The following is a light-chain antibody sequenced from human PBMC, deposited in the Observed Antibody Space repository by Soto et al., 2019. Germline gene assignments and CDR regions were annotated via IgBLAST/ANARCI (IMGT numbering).Light chain of an antibody. CDR2: ASS. V-gene: IGKV1-27*01. CDR3: QKYNSAPLT. CDR1: QGISTY. Sequence: DIQMTQSPSSLSASVGGRVSITCRASQGISTYLAWYQQKPGKVPKLLIYASSTLQSGVPSRFIGSGSGTEFTLTISSLQPEDVATYYCQKYNSAPLTFGGGTKVQIK. J-gene: IGKJ4*01.